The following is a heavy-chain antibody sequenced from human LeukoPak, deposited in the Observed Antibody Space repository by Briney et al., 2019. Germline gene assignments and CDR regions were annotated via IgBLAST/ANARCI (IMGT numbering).Heavy chain of an antibody. CDR3: ARGGQSKYDSSGYLNYFDY. J-gene: IGHJ4*02. V-gene: IGHV3-64*01. Sequence: GGSLRLSCAASGFTFSSYVMYWVRQAPGKGLEYVSSISSNGGSTYYANSVKGRFTISRDNSKNTLYLQMASLRAEDMAVYYCARGGQSKYDSSGYLNYFDYWGQGTLVTVSS. CDR2: ISSNGGST. CDR1: GFTFSSYV. D-gene: IGHD3-22*01.